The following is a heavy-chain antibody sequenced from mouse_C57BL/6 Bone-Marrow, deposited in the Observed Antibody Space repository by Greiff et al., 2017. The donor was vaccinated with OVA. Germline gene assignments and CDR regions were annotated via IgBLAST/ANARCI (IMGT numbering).Heavy chain of an antibody. Sequence: QVQLQQSGAELVRPGASVKLSCTDSGFNIKDDYMHWVKQRPGRGLEWIGRIDPNSGGTKYNEKFKSKATLTVDKPSSTAYMQLSSLTSEDSAVYDCARSVYYSNWNYAMDYWGQGTSVTVSS. CDR2: IDPNSGGT. V-gene: IGHV1-72*01. D-gene: IGHD2-5*01. J-gene: IGHJ4*01. CDR1: GFNIKDDY. CDR3: ARSVYYSNWNYAMDY.